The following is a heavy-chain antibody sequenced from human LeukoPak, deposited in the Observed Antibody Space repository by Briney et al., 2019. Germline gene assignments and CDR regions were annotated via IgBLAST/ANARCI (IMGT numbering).Heavy chain of an antibody. CDR2: VHTSGGS. J-gene: IGHJ4*02. Sequence: SETLSLTCTVSGASISHYYWSWIRQTPERGLEWMGHVHTSGGSTYYPSLKTRLTMSIDTSRSQLSLKLTSVTAADTAVYYCAREVAYSSSWYGEGIDYWGQGTLVTVSS. CDR3: AREVAYSSSWYGEGIDY. CDR1: GASISHYY. D-gene: IGHD6-13*01. V-gene: IGHV4-4*09.